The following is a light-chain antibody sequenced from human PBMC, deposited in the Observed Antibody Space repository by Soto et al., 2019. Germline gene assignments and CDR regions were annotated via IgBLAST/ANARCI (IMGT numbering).Light chain of an antibody. CDR3: SSYTSSSTTAGYV. CDR1: SSDVGGYNY. V-gene: IGLV2-14*01. CDR2: EVS. Sequence: QLVLTQPASVSGSPGQSITISCTGTSSDVGGYNYVSWYQQHPGKAPKLMIYEVSNRPSGVSNRFSGSKSGNTASLTISGLQAEDEADYYCSSYTSSSTTAGYVFGTGTKLTVL. J-gene: IGLJ1*01.